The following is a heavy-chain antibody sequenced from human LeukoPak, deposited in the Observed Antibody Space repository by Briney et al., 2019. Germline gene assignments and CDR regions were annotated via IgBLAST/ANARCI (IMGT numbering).Heavy chain of an antibody. J-gene: IGHJ4*02. Sequence: GASVKVSCKASGYTFTSYDINWVRQATGQGLEWMGWMNPNSGNTGYAQKFQGRVTMTRNTSISTAYMELSSLRSEVTAVYYCARAEGSSSWYLVWGQGTLVTVSS. CDR1: GYTFTSYD. CDR2: MNPNSGNT. V-gene: IGHV1-8*01. CDR3: ARAEGSSSWYLV. D-gene: IGHD6-13*01.